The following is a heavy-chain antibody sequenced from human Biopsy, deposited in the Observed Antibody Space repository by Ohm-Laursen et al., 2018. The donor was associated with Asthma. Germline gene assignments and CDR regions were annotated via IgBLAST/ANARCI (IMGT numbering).Heavy chain of an antibody. J-gene: IGHJ4*02. CDR3: ARGDSSNWSHYYFDY. CDR1: GFAVSRDY. V-gene: IGHV3-53*01. Sequence: GSLRLSCSASGFAVSRDYMFWVRQAPGKGLEWVSVIYSGGTLHTADSVRGRFTISRDYSKNTLYLQMHSLRAEDTAVYYCARGDSSNWSHYYFDYWGQGTLVTVSS. CDR2: IYSGGTL. D-gene: IGHD3-22*01.